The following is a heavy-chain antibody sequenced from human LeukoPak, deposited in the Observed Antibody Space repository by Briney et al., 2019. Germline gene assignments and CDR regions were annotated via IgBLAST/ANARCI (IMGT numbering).Heavy chain of an antibody. CDR3: AKDYPMASGSPATPSFFDY. D-gene: IGHD3-10*01. CDR2: IETSRGGT. V-gene: IGHV3-23*01. CDR1: GLTFSTFA. Sequence: PGGSLRLSCAASGLTFSTFAMSWVRQAPGKGLEWVSGIETSRGGTFYADSVKGRFTISRDNSKNTLYLQMSSLRAEDTAIYYCAKDYPMASGSPATPSFFDYWGQGILLTVSS. J-gene: IGHJ4*02.